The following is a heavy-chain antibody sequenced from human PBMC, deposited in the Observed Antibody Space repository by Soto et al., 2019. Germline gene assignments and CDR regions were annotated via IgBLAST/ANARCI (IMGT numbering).Heavy chain of an antibody. CDR2: IIPIFGTA. D-gene: IGHD6-19*01. J-gene: IGHJ4*02. CDR3: ARDLGSGWYNY. V-gene: IGHV1-69*13. CDR1: GGTFSSYA. Sequence: PRASVKVSCKASGGTFSSYAISWVRQAPGQGLEWMGGIIPIFGTANYAQNFQGRVTIAADESTNTAYMELSSLRSEDTAVYYCARDLGSGWYNYWGQGTLVTVSS.